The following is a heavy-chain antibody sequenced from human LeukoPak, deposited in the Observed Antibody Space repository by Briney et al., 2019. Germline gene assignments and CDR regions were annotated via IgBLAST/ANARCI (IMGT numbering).Heavy chain of an antibody. J-gene: IGHJ5*02. CDR2: IYSGGST. CDR3: ARGTSPFDP. Sequence: PGGSLRLSCAASGFSFSRYWMSWVRQAPGKGLEWVSVIYSGGSTYYADSVKGRFTISKDNAKNSLYLQMNSLRDEDTAVYYCARGTSPFDPWGRGTLVTVSS. V-gene: IGHV3-66*01. CDR1: GFSFSRYW.